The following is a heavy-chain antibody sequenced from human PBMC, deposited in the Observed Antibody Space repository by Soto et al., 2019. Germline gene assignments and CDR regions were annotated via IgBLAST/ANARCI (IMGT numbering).Heavy chain of an antibody. CDR1: GGSISSSSYY. CDR3: ARHLTYCSAGSCYSDFPYYGMDV. V-gene: IGHV4-39*01. D-gene: IGHD2-15*01. CDR2: IYYSGST. Sequence: SETLSLTCTVSGGSISSSSYYWGWIRQPPGKGLEWIGSIYYSGSTYYNPSLKSRVTISVDTSKNQFSLKLSSVTTADTAVYYCARHLTYCSAGSCYSDFPYYGMDVWGQGTTVTVSS. J-gene: IGHJ6*02.